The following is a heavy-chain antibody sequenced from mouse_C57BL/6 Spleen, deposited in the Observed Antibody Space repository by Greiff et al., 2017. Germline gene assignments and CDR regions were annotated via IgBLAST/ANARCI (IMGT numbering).Heavy chain of an antibody. Sequence: QVQLQQSGAELVRPGASVKLSCKASGYTFTDYYINWVKQRPGQGLEWIARIYPGSGNNYSNEKFKGKATLTAEKSSSTAYMQLRSLTSEDSAVYFCAREGVYYEAWFAYWGQGTLVTVSA. J-gene: IGHJ3*01. CDR3: AREGVYYEAWFAY. D-gene: IGHD1-1*01. V-gene: IGHV1-76*01. CDR1: GYTFTDYY. CDR2: IYPGSGNN.